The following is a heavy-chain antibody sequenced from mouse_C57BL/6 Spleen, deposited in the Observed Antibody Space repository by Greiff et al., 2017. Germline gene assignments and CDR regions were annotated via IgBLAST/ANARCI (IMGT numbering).Heavy chain of an antibody. D-gene: IGHD1-1*01. Sequence: QVQLQQPGAELVRPGSSVKLSCTASGYTFTSYWMDWVKQRPGQGLEWIGNIYPSDSETHYNQKFKDKATLTVDKSSSTAYMQLSSLTSEDSAVYYCARYPPDGRSRDFDVWGKGTTVTVSS. CDR2: IYPSDSET. CDR3: ARYPPDGRSRDFDV. CDR1: GYTFTSYW. V-gene: IGHV1-61*01. J-gene: IGHJ1*03.